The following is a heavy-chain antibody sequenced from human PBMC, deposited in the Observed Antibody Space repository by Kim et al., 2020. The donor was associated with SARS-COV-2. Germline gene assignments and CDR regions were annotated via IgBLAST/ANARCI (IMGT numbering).Heavy chain of an antibody. V-gene: IGHV4-30-4*01. CDR3: ARARITMIVVVTHFDY. J-gene: IGHJ4*02. D-gene: IGHD3-22*01. CDR1: GGSISSGDYY. CDR2: IYYSGST. Sequence: SETLSLTCTVSGGSISSGDYYWSWIRQHPGKGLEWIGYIYYSGSTYYNPSLKSRVTISVDTSKNQFSLKLSSVTAADTAVYYCARARITMIVVVTHFDYWGQGTLVTVSS.